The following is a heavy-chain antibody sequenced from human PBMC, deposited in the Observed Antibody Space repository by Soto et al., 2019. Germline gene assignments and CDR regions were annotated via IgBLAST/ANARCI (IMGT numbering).Heavy chain of an antibody. Sequence: PSETLSLTCTVSGGSISSYYWSWIRQSPGKGLEWIGYIYYSGSTNYNPSLKSRVTISVDTSKNQFSLKLSSVTAADTAVYYCARDGGAGYDFWSGYYSAPGFDPWGQGTLVTVSS. D-gene: IGHD3-3*01. CDR2: IYYSGST. V-gene: IGHV4-59*01. CDR3: ARDGGAGYDFWSGYYSAPGFDP. J-gene: IGHJ5*02. CDR1: GGSISSYY.